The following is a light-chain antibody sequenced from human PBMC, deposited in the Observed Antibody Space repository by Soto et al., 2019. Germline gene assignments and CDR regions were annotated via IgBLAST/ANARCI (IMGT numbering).Light chain of an antibody. J-gene: IGKJ4*01. CDR3: QQYHSYPAT. CDR1: QDISNF. Sequence: DIQMTQSPSSLSASVGDRVTITCRASQDISNFLAWFHQAPGKAPKSLIYGASSLQSGVPSKFSGSGSGTEFTLTISSLQPEDFGIYYCQQYHSYPATFGGGTKVEIQ. V-gene: IGKV1-16*02. CDR2: GAS.